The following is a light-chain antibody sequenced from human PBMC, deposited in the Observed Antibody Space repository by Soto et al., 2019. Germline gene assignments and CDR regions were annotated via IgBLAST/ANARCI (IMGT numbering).Light chain of an antibody. CDR2: EVS. CDR3: CSYTGGSSWV. Sequence: QSALTQPASVSGSPGQSITISCTGTSSDVGTYNFVSWYQQHPGKVPKLVIYEVSNRPSGVPNRFFGSKSGNRASLTISGLQAEDEADYYCCSYTGGSSWVFGVGTKLTVL. J-gene: IGLJ3*02. V-gene: IGLV2-14*01. CDR1: SSDVGTYNF.